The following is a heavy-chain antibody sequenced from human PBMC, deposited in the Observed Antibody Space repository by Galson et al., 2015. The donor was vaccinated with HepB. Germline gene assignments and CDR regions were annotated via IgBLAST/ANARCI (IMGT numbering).Heavy chain of an antibody. CDR3: ARGGHTVATMYYWFDS. CDR2: IRSKASNYAT. Sequence: SLRLSCAASGFTFSGPAIHWVRQTSGKGLEWVGRIRSKASNYATAYTASLKGRFTISRDDSKNTAYLHMRSLRTEDTAVYYCARGGHTVATMYYWFDSWGQGTLVTVSS. CDR1: GFTFSGPA. D-gene: IGHD5-12*01. V-gene: IGHV3-73*01. J-gene: IGHJ5*01.